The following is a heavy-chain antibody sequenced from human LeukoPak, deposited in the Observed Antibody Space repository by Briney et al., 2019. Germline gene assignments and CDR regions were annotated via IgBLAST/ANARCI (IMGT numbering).Heavy chain of an antibody. D-gene: IGHD5-24*01. V-gene: IGHV1-46*04. J-gene: IGHJ4*02. CDR2: INPSSGGT. CDR3: ATFGDGYPKDY. CDR1: GYTFTGYF. Sequence: GASVKVSCKASGYTFTGYFMHWVRQAPGQGLEWMGRINPSSGGTSYAQKLEGRVTMTRDTSTSTVYMELSSLRFEDTAVYYCATFGDGYPKDYWGQGTLVTVSA.